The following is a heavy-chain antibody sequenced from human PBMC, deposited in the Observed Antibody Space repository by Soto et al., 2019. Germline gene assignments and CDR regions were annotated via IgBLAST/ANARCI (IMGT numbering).Heavy chain of an antibody. CDR2: IYLSGST. CDR1: GGSISSGGYS. D-gene: IGHD5-12*01. CDR3: ASRRDGYNYYGY. V-gene: IGHV4-30-2*01. Sequence: SETLSLTCAVSGGSISSGGYSWSWIRQPPGKGLEWIGYIYLSGSTYYNPSLKSRVTISVDRSKNQFSLKLSSVTAADTAVYYCASRRDGYNYYGYWGQGTLVTVSS. J-gene: IGHJ4*02.